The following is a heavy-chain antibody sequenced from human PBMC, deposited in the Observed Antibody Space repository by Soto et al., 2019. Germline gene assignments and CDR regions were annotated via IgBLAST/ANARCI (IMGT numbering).Heavy chain of an antibody. Sequence: NPGGSLRLSCAASGFTFSDYYMSWIRQAPGKGLEWVSYISSSGNTIYYADSVRGRFTISRDNAKNSLYLQMNSLRAEDTAVYYCARDWGIQLWLMDYWGQGTLVTVSS. V-gene: IGHV3-11*01. CDR3: ARDWGIQLWLMDY. D-gene: IGHD5-18*01. J-gene: IGHJ4*02. CDR2: ISSSGNTI. CDR1: GFTFSDYY.